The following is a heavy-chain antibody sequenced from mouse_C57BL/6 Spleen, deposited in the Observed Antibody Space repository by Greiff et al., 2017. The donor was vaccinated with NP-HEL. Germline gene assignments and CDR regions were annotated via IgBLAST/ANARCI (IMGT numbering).Heavy chain of an antibody. D-gene: IGHD2-3*01. V-gene: IGHV1-59*01. J-gene: IGHJ1*03. CDR3: ARGDGYYVDFDV. CDR2: IDPSDSYT. Sequence: QVQLQQPGAELVRPGTSVKLSCKASGYTFTSYWMHWVKQRPGQGLEWIGVIDPSDSYTNYNQKFKGKATLTVDTSSSTAYMQLSSLTSEDSAVYYCARGDGYYVDFDVWGTGTTVTVSS. CDR1: GYTFTSYW.